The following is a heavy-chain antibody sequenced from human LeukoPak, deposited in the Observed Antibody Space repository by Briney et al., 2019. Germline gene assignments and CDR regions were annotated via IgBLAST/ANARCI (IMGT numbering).Heavy chain of an antibody. CDR3: ARDYDILTGDDAFDI. D-gene: IGHD3-9*01. CDR2: IYHSGST. Sequence: SETLSLTCTVSGYSISSGYYWGWIRQPPGKGVEWIGGIYHSGSTYYNPSLKSRVTISVDTSKNQFSLKLSSVTAADTAVYYCARDYDILTGDDAFDIWGQGTMVAVSS. CDR1: GYSISSGYY. J-gene: IGHJ3*02. V-gene: IGHV4-38-2*02.